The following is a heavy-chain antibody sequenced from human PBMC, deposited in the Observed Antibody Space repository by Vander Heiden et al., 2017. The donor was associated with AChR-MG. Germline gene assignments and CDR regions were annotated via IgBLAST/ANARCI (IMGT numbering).Heavy chain of an antibody. V-gene: IGHV3-15*01. Sequence: EVQLVESGGGLVTPGGTLRLSCAASGLTFSNAWVSWVRQGPGKGREVVGRIKSKTDGGTTDYAAPVKGRFTISRDDSKNTLYLQMNSLKTEDTAVYYCTTDPLMITFGGVNFDYWGHGTLVTVSS. CDR3: TTDPLMITFGGVNFDY. CDR1: GLTFSNAW. D-gene: IGHD3-16*01. CDR2: IKSKTDGGTT. J-gene: IGHJ4*01.